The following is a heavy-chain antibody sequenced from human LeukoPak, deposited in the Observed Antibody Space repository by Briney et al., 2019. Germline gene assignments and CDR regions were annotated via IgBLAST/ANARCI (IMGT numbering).Heavy chain of an antibody. Sequence: SVKLSCKASGGTFSSYAISWVRQAPGQGLEWMGGIIPIFGTANYAQTFQGRVTITADESTSTAYMELSSLRSEDTAVYYCARDVGATHDAFDIWGQGTMVTVSS. CDR2: IIPIFGTA. J-gene: IGHJ3*02. CDR1: GGTFSSYA. V-gene: IGHV1-69*13. CDR3: ARDVGATHDAFDI. D-gene: IGHD1-26*01.